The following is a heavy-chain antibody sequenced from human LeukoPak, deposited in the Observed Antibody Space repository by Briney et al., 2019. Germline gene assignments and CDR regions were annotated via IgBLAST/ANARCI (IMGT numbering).Heavy chain of an antibody. V-gene: IGHV4-59*01. CDR1: GGSISSYY. CDR2: IYYSGST. J-gene: IGHJ4*02. Sequence: SETLSLTCTVSGGSISSYYWSWIRQPPGKGLEWIGYIYYSGSTNYNPSLKSRVTISVDTSKNQFSLKLSSVTAADTAVSYCARLGLFSGSYLDYWGQGTLVTVSS. D-gene: IGHD1-26*01. CDR3: ARLGLFSGSYLDY.